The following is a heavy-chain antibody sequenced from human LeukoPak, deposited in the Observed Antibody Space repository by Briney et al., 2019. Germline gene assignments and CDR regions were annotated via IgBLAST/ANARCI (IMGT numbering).Heavy chain of an antibody. CDR2: INAGNGNT. V-gene: IGHV1-3*01. CDR1: GYTFTSYA. J-gene: IGHJ4*02. D-gene: IGHD3-10*01. CDR3: ARVKVTMVRGVIITLDYFDY. Sequence: ASVKVPCKASGYTFTSYAMHWVRQAPGQRLEWMGWINAGNGNTKCSQKFQGRVTITRDTSASTAYMELSSLRSEDTAVYYCARVKVTMVRGVIITLDYFDYWGQGTLVTVSS.